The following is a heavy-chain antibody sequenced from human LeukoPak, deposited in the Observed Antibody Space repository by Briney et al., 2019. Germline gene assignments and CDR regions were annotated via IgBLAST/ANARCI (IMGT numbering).Heavy chain of an antibody. D-gene: IGHD4-17*01. J-gene: IGHJ5*02. CDR2: IYNDGSTT. V-gene: IGHV3-74*01. CDR3: AREKDDHGDPGPLDA. Sequence: GGSLRLSCAASGFMFSKSWMHWVRQVPGKGLVWVARIYNDGSTTNYADSVKGRFTISRDNAANTLFPQMSSLRAEDTAVYYCAREKDDHGDPGPLDAWGQGDLVTVSS. CDR1: GFMFSKSW.